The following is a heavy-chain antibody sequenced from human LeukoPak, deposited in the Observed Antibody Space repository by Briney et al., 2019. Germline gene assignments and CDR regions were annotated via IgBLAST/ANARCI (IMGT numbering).Heavy chain of an antibody. V-gene: IGHV3-33*01. D-gene: IGHD3-22*01. J-gene: IGHJ4*02. Sequence: PGRSLRLSCAASGFTFSSYGMHWVRQAPGKGLEWVAVIWYDGSNKFYADSVKGRFTISRDNSKNTLYLQVNSLRAEDTAVYYCARGPDYDDSSGSLDYWGQGTLVTVSS. CDR1: GFTFSSYG. CDR2: IWYDGSNK. CDR3: ARGPDYDDSSGSLDY.